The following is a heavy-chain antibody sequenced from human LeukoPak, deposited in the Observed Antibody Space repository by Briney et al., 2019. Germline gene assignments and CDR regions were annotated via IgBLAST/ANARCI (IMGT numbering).Heavy chain of an antibody. V-gene: IGHV1-69*13. CDR1: GGTFSSYA. CDR2: IIPIFGTA. D-gene: IGHD3-10*01. Sequence: ASVKVSCKASGGTFSSYAISWVRQAPGQGLEWMGGIIPIFGTANYAQKFQGRVTITADESTSTAYMELSSLRSEDTAVYYCARDGSGSHDAFDIWGQGTMVTVSS. CDR3: ARDGSGSHDAFDI. J-gene: IGHJ3*02.